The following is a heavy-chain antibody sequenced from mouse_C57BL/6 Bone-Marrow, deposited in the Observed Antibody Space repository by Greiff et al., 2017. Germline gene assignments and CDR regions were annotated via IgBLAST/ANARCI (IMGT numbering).Heavy chain of an antibody. J-gene: IGHJ1*03. V-gene: IGHV1-81*01. CDR3: ARAWLLRYFDV. CDR2: IYPRSGNT. Sequence: QVHVKQSGAELARPGALVKLSCKASGYTFTSYGISWVKQRTGQGLEWIGEIYPRSGNTYYNEKFKGKATLTADKSSSTAYMELRSLTSEDSAVYFCARAWLLRYFDVWGTGTTVTVSS. D-gene: IGHD2-3*01. CDR1: GYTFTSYG.